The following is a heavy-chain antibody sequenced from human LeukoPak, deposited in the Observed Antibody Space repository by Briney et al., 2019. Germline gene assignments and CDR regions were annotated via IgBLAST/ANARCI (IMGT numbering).Heavy chain of an antibody. Sequence: SETLSLTCTVSGGSISSSSYYWGWIRQPPGKGLEWIGSVDYSGSTYYNPSLKSRVTISVDTSKNQFSLKLSFVTAADTAVYYCASGWNDYSNYLPTLWFDPWGQGTLVTVSS. CDR3: ASGWNDYSNYLPTLWFDP. V-gene: IGHV4-39*01. J-gene: IGHJ5*02. CDR2: VDYSGST. D-gene: IGHD4-11*01. CDR1: GGSISSSSYY.